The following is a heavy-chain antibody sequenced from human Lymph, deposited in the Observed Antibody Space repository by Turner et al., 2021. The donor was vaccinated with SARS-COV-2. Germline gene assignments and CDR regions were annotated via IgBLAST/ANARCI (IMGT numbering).Heavy chain of an antibody. D-gene: IGHD5-12*01. V-gene: IGHV3-43*02. J-gene: IGHJ4*02. CDR3: AKEGLSGRRLQFVPYFAY. CDR2: ISGDGGST. Sequence: EVQLVESGGGVVQPGGSLRLSCAASGFTFDDYAMHWVRQAPGKGLEWVSHISGDGGSTYYADSVKGRFTISRDDSKNSLYLQINSLRTEDTALYYCAKEGLSGRRLQFVPYFAYWGQGTLVSVSS. CDR1: GFTFDDYA.